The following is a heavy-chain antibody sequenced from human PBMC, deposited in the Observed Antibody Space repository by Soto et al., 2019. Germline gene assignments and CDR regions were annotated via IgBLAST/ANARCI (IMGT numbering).Heavy chain of an antibody. V-gene: IGHV3-9*01. CDR1: GFTFDDYA. J-gene: IGHJ4*02. CDR3: AKERNRGYSGYDFVFDY. Sequence: PGGSLRLSCAASGFTFDDYAMHWVRQAPGKGLEWVSGISWNSGSIGYADSVKGRFTISRDNAKNSLYLQMNSLRAEDTALYYCAKERNRGYSGYDFVFDYWGQGTLVTVSS. D-gene: IGHD5-12*01. CDR2: ISWNSGSI.